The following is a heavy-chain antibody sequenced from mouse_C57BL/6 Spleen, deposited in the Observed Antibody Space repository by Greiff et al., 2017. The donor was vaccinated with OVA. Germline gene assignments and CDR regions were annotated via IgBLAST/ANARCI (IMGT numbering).Heavy chain of an antibody. CDR3: ARGGYYVDYFDY. Sequence: EVQLVESGGGLVKPGGSLKLSCAASGFTFSDYGMHWVRQAPEKGLEWVAYISSGSSTIYYADTVKGRFTISRDNAKNTLFLQMTSLRSEDTSMYYCARGGYYVDYFDYWGQGTTLTVSS. V-gene: IGHV5-17*01. D-gene: IGHD2-3*01. CDR1: GFTFSDYG. J-gene: IGHJ2*01. CDR2: ISSGSSTI.